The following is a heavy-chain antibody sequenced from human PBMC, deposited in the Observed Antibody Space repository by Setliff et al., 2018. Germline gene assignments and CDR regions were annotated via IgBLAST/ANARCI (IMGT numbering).Heavy chain of an antibody. CDR3: ARDGGERWLEY. CDR1: GFTFSTFSSHW. Sequence: GGSLRLSCAASGFTFSTFSSHWMTWVRQAPGKGLEWVANIKGDGGEKYYVDSVKGRFTISRDNAKNSLYLQMNSLRADDTAVYYCARDGGERWLEYWGQGTLVTVSS. CDR2: IKGDGGEK. D-gene: IGHD2-21*01. V-gene: IGHV3-7*03. J-gene: IGHJ4*02.